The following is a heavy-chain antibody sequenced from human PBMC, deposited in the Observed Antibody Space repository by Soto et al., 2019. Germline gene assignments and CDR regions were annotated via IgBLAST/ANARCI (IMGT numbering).Heavy chain of an antibody. CDR1: GYTFTGFY. V-gene: IGHV1-2*04. Sequence: ASVKVSCKASGYTFTGFYIHWMRQAPGQGLEWMGWINPNSGGTNSAQKFQGWVTMTRDTSISTAFMELSRLKSDDTAVYYCARSTAAGTGYYYYGMDFCGQGTTVTVSS. J-gene: IGHJ6*02. CDR2: INPNSGGT. D-gene: IGHD6-13*01. CDR3: ARSTAAGTGYYYYGMDF.